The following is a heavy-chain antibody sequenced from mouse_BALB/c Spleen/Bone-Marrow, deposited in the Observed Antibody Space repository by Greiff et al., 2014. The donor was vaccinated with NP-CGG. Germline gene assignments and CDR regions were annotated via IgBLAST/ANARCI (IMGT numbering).Heavy chain of an antibody. J-gene: IGHJ4*01. CDR2: ISSGGGNT. CDR3: ARYPSYYYGYAMDY. CDR1: GFTFSSYT. Sequence: EVMLVESGGGLVKPGGSLKLSCAASGFTFSSYTMSWVRQTPEKRLEWVATISSGGGNTYYPDSVKGRFTISRDNAKNNLYLRMSSLRSEDTALYYCARYPSYYYGYAMDYWGQGTSVTVSS. V-gene: IGHV5-9*03. D-gene: IGHD1-1*01.